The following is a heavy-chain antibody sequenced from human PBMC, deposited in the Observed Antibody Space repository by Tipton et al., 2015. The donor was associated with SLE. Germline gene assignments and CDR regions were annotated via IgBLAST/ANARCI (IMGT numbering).Heavy chain of an antibody. CDR1: GGSISSHY. CDR2: INHSGST. J-gene: IGHJ4*02. D-gene: IGHD2-15*01. V-gene: IGHV4-34*01. Sequence: TLSLTCTVSGGSISSHYWSWIRQPPGKGLEWIGEINHSGSTNYNPSLKSRVTISVDTSKNQFSLNLSSVTAADTALYYCATIDPDTESGVIPGDYWGQGILVTVSS. CDR3: ATIDPDTESGVIPGDY.